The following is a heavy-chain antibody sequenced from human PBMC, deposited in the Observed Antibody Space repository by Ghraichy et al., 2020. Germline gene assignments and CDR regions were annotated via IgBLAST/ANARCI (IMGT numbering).Heavy chain of an antibody. J-gene: IGHJ6*02. Sequence: GESLNISCAASGFTFSSYAMSWVRQAPGKGLEWVSAISGSGGSTYYADSVKGRFTISRDNSKNTLYLQMNSLRAEDTAVYYCAKSKAITMVRGAKQYLMDVWGQGTTVTVSS. D-gene: IGHD3-10*01. CDR3: AKSKAITMVRGAKQYLMDV. CDR1: GFTFSSYA. V-gene: IGHV3-23*01. CDR2: ISGSGGST.